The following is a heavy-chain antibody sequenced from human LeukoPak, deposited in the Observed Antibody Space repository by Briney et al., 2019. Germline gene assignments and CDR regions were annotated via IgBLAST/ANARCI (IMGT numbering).Heavy chain of an antibody. Sequence: GGSLRLSCAASGFSFRSYEMNWVRQAPGKGPEWLSYISSTGSTRYYADSVEGRFTISRDNAKNSLYLQMNSLRAEDTAVYHCASVTTRPGIVYFDYWGQGTLVTVSS. CDR3: ASVTTRPGIVYFDY. V-gene: IGHV3-48*03. CDR2: ISSTGSTR. D-gene: IGHD1-1*01. J-gene: IGHJ4*02. CDR1: GFSFRSYE.